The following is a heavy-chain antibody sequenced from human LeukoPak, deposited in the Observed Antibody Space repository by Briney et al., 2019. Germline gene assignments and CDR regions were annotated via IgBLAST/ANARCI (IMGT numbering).Heavy chain of an antibody. D-gene: IGHD2-8*01. J-gene: IGHJ4*02. Sequence: SETLSLTCTVSGGPISGSSFYWGWTRQPPGKGLEWIGSSLYTGTTYSNPSLKSRVTISVDTSKNQFSLKVTSVTAADTAVYYCARERMVYGIRGEFVYWGPGTLVSVSS. CDR3: ARERMVYGIRGEFVY. CDR1: GGPISGSSFY. CDR2: SLYTGTT. V-gene: IGHV4-39*07.